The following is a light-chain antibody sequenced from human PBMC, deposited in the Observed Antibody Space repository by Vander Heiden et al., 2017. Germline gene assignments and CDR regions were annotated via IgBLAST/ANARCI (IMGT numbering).Light chain of an antibody. J-gene: IGLJ2*01. V-gene: IGLV1-47*01. Sequence: QSVLTQPPSASGTPGQRVTISCSGSSSNVGSNSVYWYQHLPGTAPKLLIYRDFQRPSGVPDRFSASKSGTSASLAISGLRSEDEALYYCAAWDDSLSVVFGGGTKLTVL. CDR3: AAWDDSLSVV. CDR2: RDF. CDR1: SSNVGSNS.